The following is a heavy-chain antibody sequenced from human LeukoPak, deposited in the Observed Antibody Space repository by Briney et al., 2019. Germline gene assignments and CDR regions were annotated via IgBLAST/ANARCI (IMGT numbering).Heavy chain of an antibody. CDR3: ASSPIPVAGDY. CDR2: ITGSGGTI. Sequence: GGSLRLSCAASGFLFSTYEMNWVRQAPGKGLEWVSSITGSGGTIFYADSVKGRFTISRDNAKNSLFLQMNSPRAEDTAIYYCASSPIPVAGDYWGQGTRVTVSS. V-gene: IGHV3-48*03. CDR1: GFLFSTYE. D-gene: IGHD6-19*01. J-gene: IGHJ4*02.